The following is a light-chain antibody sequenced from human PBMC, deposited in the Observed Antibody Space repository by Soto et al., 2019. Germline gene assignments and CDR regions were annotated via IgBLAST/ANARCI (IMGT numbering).Light chain of an antibody. V-gene: IGLV2-14*03. J-gene: IGLJ1*01. Sequence: QSVLRQPGSVSGAPGQSIGISGTGDRTEVADGYDYVSWYQQHPGQAPQLIIYDVKNRPSGVSDRFSGSKSGDTASLTISALQALDEPEYYCTSYTTSTPFSIFRPGTKVTVL. CDR3: TSYTTSTPFSI. CDR1: RTEVADGYDY. CDR2: DVK.